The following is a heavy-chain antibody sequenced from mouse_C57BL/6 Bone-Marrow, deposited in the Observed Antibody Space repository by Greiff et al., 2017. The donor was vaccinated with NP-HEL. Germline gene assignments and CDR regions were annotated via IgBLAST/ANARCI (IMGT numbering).Heavy chain of an antibody. J-gene: IGHJ2*01. CDR2: ISSGGSYT. CDR1: GFTFSSYG. V-gene: IGHV5-6*01. CDR3: ARHYYSNYFDY. Sequence: EVKLMESGGDLVKPGGSLKLSCAASGFTFSSYGMSWVRQTPDKRLEWVATISSGGSYTYYPDSVKGRFTISIDNAKNTLYLQMSSLKSEDTAMYYCARHYYSNYFDYWGQGTTLTVSS. D-gene: IGHD2-5*01.